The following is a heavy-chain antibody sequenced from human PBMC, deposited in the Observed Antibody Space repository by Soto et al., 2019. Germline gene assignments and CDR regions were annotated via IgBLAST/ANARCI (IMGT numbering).Heavy chain of an antibody. J-gene: IGHJ4*01. CDR2: IWYDGSIQ. CDR1: GFSFSTYA. D-gene: IGHD1-26*01. V-gene: IGHV3-33*01. CDR3: ARAAYRLAWELTY. Sequence: QVQLVESGGGVVQPEKSLRLSCAASGFSFSTYAMQWVRQAPGKGLEWVAVIWYDGSIQYYADPVKGRFTISRDNSQNTLYLQMNSLRAEATAVYYGARAAYRLAWELTYWGQGTLVTVSS.